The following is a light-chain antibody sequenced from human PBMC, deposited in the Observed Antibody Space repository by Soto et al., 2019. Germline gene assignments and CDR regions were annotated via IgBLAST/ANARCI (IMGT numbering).Light chain of an antibody. CDR2: GAF. CDR1: QSVSSN. J-gene: IGKJ1*01. V-gene: IGKV3-15*01. CDR3: QQYNNWPPWT. Sequence: EIVMTQSPAILSVSPGERATLSCRASQSVSSNLAWYQQKPGQAPRLLIYGAFTRATGIPARFSGSGSGTEFTLTISSLQSEDFSIYYCQQYNNWPPWTFGQGTKADIK.